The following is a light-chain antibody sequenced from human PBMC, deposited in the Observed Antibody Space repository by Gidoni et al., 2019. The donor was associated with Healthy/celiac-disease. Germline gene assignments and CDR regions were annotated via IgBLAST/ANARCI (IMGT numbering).Light chain of an antibody. CDR3: QQRSNWPWT. Sequence: EIVLTQSPATLSLSPGERATLSFRASQSVSTYLAWYHQKPGQAPRLLIYDASNRATGIPARFSGSGSGTDFTLTISSLEPEDFAVYYCQQRSNWPWTFGQGTKVEI. V-gene: IGKV3-11*01. J-gene: IGKJ1*01. CDR2: DAS. CDR1: QSVSTY.